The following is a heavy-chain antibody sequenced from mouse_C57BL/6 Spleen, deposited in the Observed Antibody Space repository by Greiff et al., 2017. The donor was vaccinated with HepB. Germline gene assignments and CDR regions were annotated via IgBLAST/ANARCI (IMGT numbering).Heavy chain of an antibody. D-gene: IGHD2-4*01. CDR2: IYPRSGNT. CDR1: GYTFTSYG. J-gene: IGHJ2*01. Sequence: QVQLQQSGAELARPGASVKLSCKASGYTFTSYGISWVKQRTGQGLEWIGEIYPRSGNTYYNEKFKGKATLTADKSSSTAYMELRRLTAEDSAVYFCARGLYYDYPFDYWGQGTTLTVSS. CDR3: ARGLYYDYPFDY. V-gene: IGHV1-81*01.